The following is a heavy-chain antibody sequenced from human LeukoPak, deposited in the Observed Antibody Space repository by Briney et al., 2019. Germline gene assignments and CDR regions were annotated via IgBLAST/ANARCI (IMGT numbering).Heavy chain of an antibody. CDR1: GFTFSSYG. CDR3: ARGSGYPTDTANWGSRNWFDP. CDR2: IWYDGSNK. J-gene: IGHJ5*02. V-gene: IGHV3-33*01. D-gene: IGHD7-27*01. Sequence: PGGSLRLPCAASGFTFSSYGMHWVRQAPGKGLEWVAVIWYDGSNKYYADSVKGRFTISRDNSKNTLYLQMNSLRAEDTAVYYCARGSGYPTDTANWGSRNWFDPWGQGTLVTVSS.